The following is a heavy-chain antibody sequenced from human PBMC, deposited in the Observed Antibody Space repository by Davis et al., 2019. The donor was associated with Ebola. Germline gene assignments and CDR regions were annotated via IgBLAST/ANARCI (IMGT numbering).Heavy chain of an antibody. D-gene: IGHD6-13*01. Sequence: PGGSLRLSCAASGFTFSSYGMHWVRQAPGKGLEWVAVISYDGSNKYYADSVKGRFTISRDNSKNTLYLQMNSLRAEDTAVYYCASLEPGYSSSPAVGGMDVWGQGTTVTVSS. CDR2: ISYDGSNK. J-gene: IGHJ6*02. V-gene: IGHV3-33*05. CDR1: GFTFSSYG. CDR3: ASLEPGYSSSPAVGGMDV.